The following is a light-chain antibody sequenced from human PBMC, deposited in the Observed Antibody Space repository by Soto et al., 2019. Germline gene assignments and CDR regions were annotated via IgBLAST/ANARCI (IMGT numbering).Light chain of an antibody. CDR3: SSYTSSSTLLYV. Sequence: SSLTQPSSVTGSPGQSITISCPGTSSDVGGYNYVSWYQQHPGKAPKLMTYDVSNRPSGVSNRFSGSKSGNTASLTISGLQAEDEADYYCSSYTSSSTLLYVFGTGTKVTVL. CDR2: DVS. CDR1: SSDVGGYNY. V-gene: IGLV2-14*01. J-gene: IGLJ1*01.